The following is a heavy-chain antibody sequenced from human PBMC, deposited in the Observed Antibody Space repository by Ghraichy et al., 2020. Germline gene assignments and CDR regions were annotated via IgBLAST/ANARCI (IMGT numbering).Heavy chain of an antibody. Sequence: SETLSLTCAVSGASMTTNSWWIWVRQPPGRGLEWIAEIYHTGVTNYNPSLRGRVAISVDKSKNHFSLNLTSVTAADTAFYFCARAEGLSQLSSGWSRGVASWGQGAHVTVSS. CDR1: GASMTTNSW. V-gene: IGHV4-4*02. CDR3: ARAEGLSQLSSGWSRGVAS. J-gene: IGHJ1*01. CDR2: IYHTGVT. D-gene: IGHD6-19*01.